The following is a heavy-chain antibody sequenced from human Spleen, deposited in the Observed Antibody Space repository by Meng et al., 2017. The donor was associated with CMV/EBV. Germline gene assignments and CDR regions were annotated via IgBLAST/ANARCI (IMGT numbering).Heavy chain of an antibody. CDR1: GGTFGSYA. D-gene: IGHD1-26*01. J-gene: IGHJ5*02. Sequence: SVKVSCKASGGTFGSYAFSWVRQAPGRGPEWMGATIPIFAAANYAEKFQGRVTIRADAATKTAYLELSSLTSDDTAVYYCARGGSVGMQWFDPWGQGTQVTVSS. V-gene: IGHV1-69*13. CDR2: TIPIFAAA. CDR3: ARGGSVGMQWFDP.